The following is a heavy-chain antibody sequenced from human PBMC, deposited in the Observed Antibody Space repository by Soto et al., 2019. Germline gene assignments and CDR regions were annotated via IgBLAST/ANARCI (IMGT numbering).Heavy chain of an antibody. CDR2: IYWDDDK. CDR1: GFSLDTWGVG. V-gene: IGHV2-5*02. CDR3: ARALGSWGSYYFDH. J-gene: IGHJ4*02. Sequence: QITLKESGPTLVRPTQTLTRTCTVSGFSLDTWGVGVGWIRQPPGKAPEWLALIYWDDDKRYSPSLKNRLTITKDTSKNQVVLTVTNMDPVDTVTYYCARALGSWGSYYFDHWGQGTLVTVSS. D-gene: IGHD3-16*01.